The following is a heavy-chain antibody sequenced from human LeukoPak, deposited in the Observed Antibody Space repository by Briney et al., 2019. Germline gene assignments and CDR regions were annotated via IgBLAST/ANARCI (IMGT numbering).Heavy chain of an antibody. D-gene: IGHD6-13*01. CDR2: IIPIFGTA. Sequence: PVKVSCKASGGTFSSYAISWVRQAPGQGLEWMGGIIPIFGTANYAQKFQGRVTITTDESTSTAYMELSSLRSEDTAVYYCARVVAAAGTPYYYYYYMDVWGKGTTVTVSS. CDR3: ARVVAAAGTPYYYYYYMDV. J-gene: IGHJ6*03. V-gene: IGHV1-69*05. CDR1: GGTFSSYA.